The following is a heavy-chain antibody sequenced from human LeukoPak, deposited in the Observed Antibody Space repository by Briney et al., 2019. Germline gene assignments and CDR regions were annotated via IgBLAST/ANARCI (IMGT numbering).Heavy chain of an antibody. J-gene: IGHJ3*02. CDR2: MNPNSGNT. V-gene: IGHV1-8*03. D-gene: IGHD2-2*02. CDR1: GYTFTSYD. Sequence: ASVKVSCKASGYTFTSYDINWVRQATGQGLEWMGWMNPNSGNTGYAQKFQGRVTITRNTSISTAYMELSSLRSEDTAVYYCARGIYPEWYSGYCSSTSCYTNAFDIWGQGTMVTVSS. CDR3: ARGIYPEWYSGYCSSTSCYTNAFDI.